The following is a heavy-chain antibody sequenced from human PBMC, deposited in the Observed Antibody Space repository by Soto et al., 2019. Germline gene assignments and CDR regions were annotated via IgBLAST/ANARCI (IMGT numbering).Heavy chain of an antibody. J-gene: IGHJ6*02. D-gene: IGHD1-7*01. CDR1: GCSFTSYL. Sequence: PGESLKISCKGSGCSFTSYLIGLVRQMPGKGLEWMGIIYPGDSDTRYSPSFQGQVTISADKSISTAYLQWSSLKASDTAMYYCARYGGTAKYYYYGMDVWGQGTTVTVSS. CDR2: IYPGDSDT. V-gene: IGHV5-51*01. CDR3: ARYGGTAKYYYYGMDV.